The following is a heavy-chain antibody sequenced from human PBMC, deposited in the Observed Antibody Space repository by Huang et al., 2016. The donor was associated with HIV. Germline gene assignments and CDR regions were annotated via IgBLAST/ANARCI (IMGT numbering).Heavy chain of an antibody. CDR2: MYYSGSN. V-gene: IGHV4-39*01. Sequence: QVQLQESGRGLVKPSETLSLTCTVSGGSISSRFYYWGWIRQSPGTWMEWIGSMYYSGSNDYNPSLKSRVTISADTSNSQFSLKLTSVIAADSAVYYCVRHRPNYDFWSGYYPYFDDWGQGTLVTVSS. D-gene: IGHD3-3*01. CDR1: GGSISSRFYY. CDR3: VRHRPNYDFWSGYYPYFDD. J-gene: IGHJ4*02.